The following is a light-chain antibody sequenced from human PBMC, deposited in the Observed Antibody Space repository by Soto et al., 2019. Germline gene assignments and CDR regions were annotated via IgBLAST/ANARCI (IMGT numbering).Light chain of an antibody. J-gene: IGKJ3*01. V-gene: IGKV3-20*01. Sequence: EIVLTQSPGTLSLSPGERATLSCRASQSVSSSYLAWYQQKPGQAPRLLIYDASSRATSIPDRFSGSGSGTDSTLTISRLEPEDFAVYYCQQYGSPQGTFGPGTKVDIK. CDR2: DAS. CDR3: QQYGSPQGT. CDR1: QSVSSSY.